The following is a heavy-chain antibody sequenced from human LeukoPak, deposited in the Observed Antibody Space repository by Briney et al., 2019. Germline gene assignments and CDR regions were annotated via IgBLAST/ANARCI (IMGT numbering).Heavy chain of an antibody. CDR3: ARGKIGYYYGDYDGY. D-gene: IGHD4-17*01. J-gene: IGHJ4*02. V-gene: IGHV3-33*01. Sequence: GGSLRLSCAASGFTLSNYGMHWVRQAPGKGLEWVAVIWYDGSDKYYADSVKGRFTISRDNAKNSVYLQMNSLRDDDTAVYYCARGKIGYYYGDYDGYWGQGTLVTVSS. CDR1: GFTLSNYG. CDR2: IWYDGSDK.